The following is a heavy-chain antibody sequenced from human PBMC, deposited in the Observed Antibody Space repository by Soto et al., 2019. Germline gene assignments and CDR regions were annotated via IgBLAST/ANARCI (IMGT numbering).Heavy chain of an antibody. CDR1: GFTFSSYS. J-gene: IGHJ4*02. CDR2: ISSSGSTI. V-gene: IGHV3-21*04. CDR3: ARVRDYYYDSSGYPDDY. Sequence: EVQLVESGGGLVKPGGSLRLSCAASGFTFSSYSMNWVRQAPGKGLEWVSSISSSGSTIYYADSVKGRFTISRDNAKNSLYLQMNSLRAEDTAVYYCARVRDYYYDSSGYPDDYWGQGTLVTVSS. D-gene: IGHD3-22*01.